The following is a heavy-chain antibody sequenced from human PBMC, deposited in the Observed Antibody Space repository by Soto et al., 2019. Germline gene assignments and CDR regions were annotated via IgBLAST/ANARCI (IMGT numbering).Heavy chain of an antibody. J-gene: IGHJ4*02. CDR1: GGSFSGYY. V-gene: IGHV4-34*01. CDR3: ARDPYGGYFDF. Sequence: PSETLSLTCAVYGGSFSGYYWTWIRQPPGTGLEWIGEINHSGSTNYNPSLKSRVTISVDTSKNQFSLKLTSVTAADTAVYYCARDPYGGYFDFWGQGALVTVSS. CDR2: INHSGST. D-gene: IGHD3-16*01.